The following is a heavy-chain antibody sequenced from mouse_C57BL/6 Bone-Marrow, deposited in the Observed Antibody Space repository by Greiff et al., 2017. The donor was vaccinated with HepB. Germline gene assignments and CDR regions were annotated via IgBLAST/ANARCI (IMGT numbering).Heavy chain of an antibody. CDR2: IYPRSGNT. V-gene: IGHV1-81*01. CDR3: ARRDYGNPCAY. Sequence: QVQLQQSGAELARPGASVKLSCKASGYTFTSYGISWVKQRTGQGLEWIGEIYPRSGNTYYNEKFKGKATLTADKSSSTAYMELRSLTSEDSAVYFCARRDYGNPCAYWGQGTLVTVSA. J-gene: IGHJ3*01. D-gene: IGHD2-1*01. CDR1: GYTFTSYG.